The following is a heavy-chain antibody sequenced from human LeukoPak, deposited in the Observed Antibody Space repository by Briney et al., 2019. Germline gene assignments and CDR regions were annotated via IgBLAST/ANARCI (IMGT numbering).Heavy chain of an antibody. CDR3: ARHGRRSAYDAFDI. CDR1: GFTFSNYW. Sequence: GGSLRLSCAASGFTFSNYWMHWVRQAPGKGLVWVSRINDDGTITSYVDSVKGRFTISRDNAKNTVHLQMNSLRAEDTAVYFCARHGRRSAYDAFDIWGQGAMVTVSS. V-gene: IGHV3-74*01. J-gene: IGHJ3*02. D-gene: IGHD2-8*01. CDR2: INDDGTIT.